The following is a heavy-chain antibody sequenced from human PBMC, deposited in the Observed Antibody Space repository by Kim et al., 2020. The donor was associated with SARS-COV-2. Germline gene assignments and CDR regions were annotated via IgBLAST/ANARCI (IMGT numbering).Heavy chain of an antibody. CDR3: ASAGGLLWFGERHYYYYGMDV. Sequence: SETLSLTCAVYGGSFSGYYWSWIRQPPGKGLEWIGEINHSGSTNYNPSLKSRVTISVDTSKNQFSLKLSSVTAADTAVYYCASAGGLLWFGERHYYYYGMDVWGQGTTVTVSS. CDR2: INHSGST. V-gene: IGHV4-34*01. J-gene: IGHJ6*02. CDR1: GGSFSGYY. D-gene: IGHD3-10*01.